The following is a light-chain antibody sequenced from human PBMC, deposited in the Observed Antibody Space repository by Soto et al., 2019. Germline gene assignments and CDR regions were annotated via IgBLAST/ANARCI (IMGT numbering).Light chain of an antibody. CDR3: QESYTTPAVS. CDR1: QSISSC. J-gene: IGKJ4*01. CDR2: AAS. Sequence: DIQMTQSPSSQSASVGDRLTISCRASQSISSCLNCYQQKPGKAPKLLIYAASSLQSGVPSRFSGGGSGTDVTLTISSLQPEDFATYFCQESYTTPAVSFGGGTKVDIK. V-gene: IGKV1-39*01.